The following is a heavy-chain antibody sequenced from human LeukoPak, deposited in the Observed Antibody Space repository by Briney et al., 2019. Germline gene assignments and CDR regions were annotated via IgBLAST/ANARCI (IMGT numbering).Heavy chain of an antibody. CDR1: GFTFSSYA. Sequence: PGGSLRLSCAASGFTFSSYAMSWVRQAPGKGPEWVSAISGNGGSTYYADSVKGRFTISRDNSKNTLYLQMNSLRAEDTAVYYCAKRSETWIDGPIDYWGQGTLVTVSS. V-gene: IGHV3-23*01. J-gene: IGHJ4*02. D-gene: IGHD2-2*03. CDR2: ISGNGGST. CDR3: AKRSETWIDGPIDY.